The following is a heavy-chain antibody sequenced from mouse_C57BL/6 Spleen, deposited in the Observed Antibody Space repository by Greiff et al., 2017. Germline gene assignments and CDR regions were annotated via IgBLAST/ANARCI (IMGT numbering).Heavy chain of an antibody. CDR1: GYTFTSYW. D-gene: IGHD2-4*01. CDR2: INPSNGGT. CDR3: ARFYYDYDPAWFAY. Sequence: QVQLQQPGTELVKPGASVKLSCKASGYTFTSYWMHWVKPRPGQGLEGIGNINPSNGGTNYNEKFKSKATLTVDKSSSTAYMQLSSLTSGDSAVYYCARFYYDYDPAWFAYGGQGTLVTVSA. J-gene: IGHJ3*01. V-gene: IGHV1-53*01.